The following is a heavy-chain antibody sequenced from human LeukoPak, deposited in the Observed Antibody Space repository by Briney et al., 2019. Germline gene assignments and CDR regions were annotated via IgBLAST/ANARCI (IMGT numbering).Heavy chain of an antibody. D-gene: IGHD2-21*02. CDR1: GFTFSSYA. J-gene: IGHJ4*02. V-gene: IGHV3-30-3*01. CDR2: ISYDGSNK. Sequence: XGSLRLSCAASGFTFSSYAMHWVRQAPGKGLEWVAVISYDGSNKYYADSVKGRFTISRDNSRNTVHLQMNSLRVEDTAVYYCAKDPDCRGDCYQTDFWGQGTLVTVSS. CDR3: AKDPDCRGDCYQTDF.